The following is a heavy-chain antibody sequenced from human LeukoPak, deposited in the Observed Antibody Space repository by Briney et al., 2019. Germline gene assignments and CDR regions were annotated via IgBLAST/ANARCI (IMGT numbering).Heavy chain of an antibody. Sequence: ASVKVSCKASGYTFTGYYMHWVRQAPGQGLEWMGWINPNSGGTNYAQKFQGRVTMTRDTSIRPAYMELSRLRSDDPAVYYCARVAYTAPQWLELFDYWGQGTLVTVSS. V-gene: IGHV1-2*02. J-gene: IGHJ4*02. CDR2: INPNSGGT. CDR1: GYTFTGYY. CDR3: ARVAYTAPQWLELFDY. D-gene: IGHD6-19*01.